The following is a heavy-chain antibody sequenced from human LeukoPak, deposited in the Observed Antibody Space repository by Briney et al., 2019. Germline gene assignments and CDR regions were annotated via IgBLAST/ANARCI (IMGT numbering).Heavy chain of an antibody. V-gene: IGHV3-30*03. CDR2: ISYDGSNK. J-gene: IGHJ4*02. Sequence: PGRSLRLSCAASGFTFSSYGMHWVRQAPGKGLEWVAVISYDGSNKYYADSVKGRFTISRDNSKNTLYLQMNSLRAEDTAVYYCAIHVLSSGWYFDYWGQGTLVTVSS. CDR3: AIHVLSSGWYFDY. CDR1: GFTFSSYG. D-gene: IGHD6-19*01.